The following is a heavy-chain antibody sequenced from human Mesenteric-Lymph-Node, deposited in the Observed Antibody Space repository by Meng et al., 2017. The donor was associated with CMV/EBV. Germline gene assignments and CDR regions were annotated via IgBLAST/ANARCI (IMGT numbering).Heavy chain of an antibody. CDR2: ISYDGNKK. Sequence: GGSLRLSCAASGITFSSYVIHWVRQAPGKGLEWVAVISYDGNKKNYADSVKGRFTISRDNSKNTLSLQMNSLRAEDTAVYYCATYGSGSGTDYYYYYGMDVWGQGTTVTVSS. V-gene: IGHV3-30-3*01. CDR1: GITFSSYV. CDR3: ATYGSGSGTDYYYYYGMDV. D-gene: IGHD3-10*01. J-gene: IGHJ6*02.